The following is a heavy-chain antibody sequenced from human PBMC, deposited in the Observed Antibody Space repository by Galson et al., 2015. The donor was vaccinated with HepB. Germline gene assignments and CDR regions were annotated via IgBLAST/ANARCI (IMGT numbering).Heavy chain of an antibody. D-gene: IGHD3-9*01. CDR3: ARGLDDILRGYFNWNWLDP. CDR2: IIPRFGTT. CDR1: GGTFSNYP. Sequence: SVKVSCKVSGGTFSNYPISWVRQAPAQGLEWMGGIIPRFGTTKYPQRFLGRVTITADDLSTTAYMELSSLTFEDTAVYYCARGLDDILRGYFNWNWLDPWGQGTLVSVSS. J-gene: IGHJ5*02. V-gene: IGHV1-69*13.